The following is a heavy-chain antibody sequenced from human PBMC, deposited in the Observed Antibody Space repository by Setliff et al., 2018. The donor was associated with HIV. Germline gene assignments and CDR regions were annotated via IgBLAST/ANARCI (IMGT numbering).Heavy chain of an antibody. D-gene: IGHD2-2*02. Sequence: SETLSLTCTVSGGSINSSSYYWGWIRQPPGKGLDWIGSISYSGGIYYNPSLKSRVTLPIDTSKNQFSLRLTFLAAADTAVYFCAREPIVVVPAAIWAQIYYMDVWGKGTTVTVSS. CDR3: AREPIVVVPAAIWAQIYYMDV. CDR1: GGSINSSSYY. J-gene: IGHJ6*03. V-gene: IGHV4-39*07. CDR2: ISYSGGI.